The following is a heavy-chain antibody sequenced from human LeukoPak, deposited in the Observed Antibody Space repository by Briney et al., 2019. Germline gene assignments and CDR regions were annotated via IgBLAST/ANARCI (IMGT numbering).Heavy chain of an antibody. CDR1: GGSFSGYY. J-gene: IGHJ6*02. CDR3: ARGGPQLWSHYYYYGMDV. D-gene: IGHD5-18*01. Sequence: PSETLSLTCAVYGGSFSGYYWSWIRQPPGKGLEWIGEINHSGSTNYNPSLKSRVTISVDTSKNQFSLKLSSVTAAVTAVYYCARGGPQLWSHYYYYGMDVWGQGTTVTVSS. V-gene: IGHV4-34*01. CDR2: INHSGST.